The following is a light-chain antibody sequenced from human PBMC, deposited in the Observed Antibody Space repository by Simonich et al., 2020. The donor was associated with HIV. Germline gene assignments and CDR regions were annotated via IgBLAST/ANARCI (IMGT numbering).Light chain of an antibody. CDR1: QSVRGN. V-gene: IGKV3-15*01. CDR2: GAS. J-gene: IGKJ4*01. CDR3: QQYNDLPLLA. Sequence: EIVMTQSPATLSVSPGERATLSCRASQSVRGNLAWYQQKRGQAPSLLMYGASKRATDIPARFSGSGSGTEFTLTISSLQSEDFAVYYCQQYNDLPLLAFGGGTKVEIK.